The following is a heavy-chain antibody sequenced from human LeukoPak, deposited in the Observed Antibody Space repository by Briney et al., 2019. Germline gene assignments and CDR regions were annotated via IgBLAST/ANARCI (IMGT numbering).Heavy chain of an antibody. CDR1: GFTFSSYE. D-gene: IGHD3-10*01. CDR2: ISSSGSTI. CDR3: ARVRVSYCSDY. V-gene: IGHV3-48*03. Sequence: GGSLRLSCAASGFTFSSYEMNWVRQAPGKGLGWVSYISSSGSTIYYADSVKGRFTISRDNAKNSLYLQMNSLRAEDTAVYYCARVRVSYCSDYWGQGTLVTVSS. J-gene: IGHJ4*02.